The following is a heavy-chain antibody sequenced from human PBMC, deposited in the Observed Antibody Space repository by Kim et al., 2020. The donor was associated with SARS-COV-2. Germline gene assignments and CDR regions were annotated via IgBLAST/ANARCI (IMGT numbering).Heavy chain of an antibody. CDR1: GFTFSSYA. J-gene: IGHJ4*02. Sequence: GGSLRLSCVASGFTFSSYAMHWVRQAPGRGLEWVATISSEGSRNFYVYSVKGRFTISRDNSKNTLYLHMNSLRAEDTALYCCANEGRPPSLLDYWGQGT. CDR2: ISSEGSRN. CDR3: ANEGRPPSLLDY. D-gene: IGHD6-25*01. V-gene: IGHV3-30*04.